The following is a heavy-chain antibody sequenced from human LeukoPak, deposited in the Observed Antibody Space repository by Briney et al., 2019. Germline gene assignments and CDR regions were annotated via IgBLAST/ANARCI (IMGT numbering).Heavy chain of an antibody. CDR1: GFTFTSYS. CDR3: ASYPTPGIAAAGTFNY. Sequence: PGGSLRLSCAASGFTFTSYSMNWVRQAPGKGLEWVSTISGGGGSTYYADSVKGRFTISRDNSKNTLYLQMNSLRAEDTAVYYCASYPTPGIAAAGTFNYWGQGTLVAVSS. CDR2: ISGGGGST. V-gene: IGHV3-23*01. D-gene: IGHD6-13*01. J-gene: IGHJ4*02.